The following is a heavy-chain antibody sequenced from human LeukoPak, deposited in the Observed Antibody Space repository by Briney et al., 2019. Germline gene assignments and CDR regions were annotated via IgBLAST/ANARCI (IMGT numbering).Heavy chain of an antibody. Sequence: GGSLRLSCAASAFTFSRYWTTWVRQAPGKGLEWVANINEDGSEKYYLDSVRGRFTISRDNAKNSLYLQMNSLRAEDTAVYYCARDKELQNFDCWGQGTLVTVSS. V-gene: IGHV3-7*01. CDR1: AFTFSRYW. J-gene: IGHJ4*02. CDR2: INEDGSEK. CDR3: ARDKELQNFDC. D-gene: IGHD3-10*01.